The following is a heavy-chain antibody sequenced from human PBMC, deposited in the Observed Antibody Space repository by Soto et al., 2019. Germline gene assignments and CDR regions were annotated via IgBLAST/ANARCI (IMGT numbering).Heavy chain of an antibody. CDR2: MSHSGGT. V-gene: IGHV4-34*01. Sequence: QVQLQQWGAGLLKPSETLSLTCAVYGGFVSSGSYYWSWIRQPPGKGLEWIGEMSHSGGTHFNPFLKGRGTIPVDTSKNQVSLKMGSVTAADTALYYCARVERGTATTVVDAFDIWGPGTMVTVSS. CDR1: GGFVSSGSYY. CDR3: ARVERGTATTVVDAFDI. J-gene: IGHJ3*02. D-gene: IGHD1-1*01.